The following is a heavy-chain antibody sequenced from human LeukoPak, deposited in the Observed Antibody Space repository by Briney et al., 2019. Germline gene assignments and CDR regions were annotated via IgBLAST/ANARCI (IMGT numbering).Heavy chain of an antibody. Sequence: QTGGSLRLSCAASGFTFSSYAMHWVRQAPGKGLERVAVISYDGSNKYYAESVKGRFTISRDNSKNTLYLQRNSLRAEDTAVYYCARGFRGTTVTSMDVWGQGTTVTVSS. CDR2: ISYDGSNK. D-gene: IGHD4-17*01. V-gene: IGHV3-30-3*01. CDR1: GFTFSSYA. CDR3: ARGFRGTTVTSMDV. J-gene: IGHJ6*02.